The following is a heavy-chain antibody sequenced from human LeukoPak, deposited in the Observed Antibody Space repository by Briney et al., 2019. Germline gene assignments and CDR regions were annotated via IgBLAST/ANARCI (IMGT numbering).Heavy chain of an antibody. CDR3: TSFPQQFPY. Sequence: PPGGSLRLSCAASGFTFSASTINWVRQSSGKGLEWVGHVRTRAGDYATAYIASVKGRFTISRDDSKNMAYLQMHSLKIEDTAVYYCTSFPQQFPYWGHGTLVTVSS. CDR1: GFTFSAST. V-gene: IGHV3-73*01. CDR2: VRTRAGDYAT. J-gene: IGHJ4*01. D-gene: IGHD6-13*01.